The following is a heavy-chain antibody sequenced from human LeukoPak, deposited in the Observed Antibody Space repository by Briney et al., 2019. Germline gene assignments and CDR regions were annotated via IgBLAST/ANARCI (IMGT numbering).Heavy chain of an antibody. V-gene: IGHV3-21*01. CDR1: GFTFSTYT. CDR3: AKKGSRIAAAGPYFDY. Sequence: GGSLRLSCAASGFTFSTYTMNWVRQAPGKGLEWVSSIDSSSSFIYYADSVKGRFTISRDNAKNSLYLQMNSLRAEDTAVYYCAKKGSRIAAAGPYFDYWGQGTLVTVSS. J-gene: IGHJ4*02. CDR2: IDSSSSFI. D-gene: IGHD6-13*01.